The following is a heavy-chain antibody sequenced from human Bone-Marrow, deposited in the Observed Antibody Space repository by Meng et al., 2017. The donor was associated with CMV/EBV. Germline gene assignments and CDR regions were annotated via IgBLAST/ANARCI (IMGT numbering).Heavy chain of an antibody. CDR2: IYYSGST. J-gene: IGHJ5*02. V-gene: IGHV4-39*01. D-gene: IGHD3-3*01. CDR1: GGSISSGDYY. CDR3: ARTGQRIYYDFWSGYVRDWFDP. Sequence: SETLSLTCTVSGGSISSGDYYWSWIRQPPGKGLEWIGSIYYSGSTYYNPSLKSRVTISVDTSKNQFSLKLSSVTAADTAVYYCARTGQRIYYDFWSGYVRDWFDPWGQGTLVTVSS.